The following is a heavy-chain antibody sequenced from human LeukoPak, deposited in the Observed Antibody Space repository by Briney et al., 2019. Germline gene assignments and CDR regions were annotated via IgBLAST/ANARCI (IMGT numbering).Heavy chain of an antibody. V-gene: IGHV3-7*01. J-gene: IGHJ4*02. CDR3: ARSGSDFDY. CDR1: GFTFSNYW. D-gene: IGHD3-3*01. Sequence: GSLRLSCEASGFTFSNYWMSWVRQTPGKGLEWVANIKEDGSEKNYVDSVKGRFTLSRDNAKNSLYLQMNSLRAEDTAVYYCARSGSDFDYWGQGTLVSVSS. CDR2: IKEDGSEK.